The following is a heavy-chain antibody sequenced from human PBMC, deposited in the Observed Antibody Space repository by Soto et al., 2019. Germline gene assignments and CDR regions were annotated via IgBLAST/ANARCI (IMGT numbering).Heavy chain of an antibody. CDR1: GYSITSGYY. D-gene: IGHD3-22*01. CDR2: VYHNGKT. V-gene: IGHV4-38-2*02. Sequence: KPSETLSLTCHVSGYSITSGYYWAWVRQSPGKGLEWIGSVYHNGKTYYKPSLRSRVTISVDTAKNQFSLRLTSVTAADTAVYHCATDKRVTMIGGWSDPRGKGLLVTVSS. J-gene: IGHJ5*02. CDR3: ATDKRVTMIGGWSDP.